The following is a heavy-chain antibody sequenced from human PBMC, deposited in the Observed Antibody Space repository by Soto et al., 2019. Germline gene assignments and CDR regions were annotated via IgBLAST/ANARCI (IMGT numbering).Heavy chain of an antibody. V-gene: IGHV3-15*01. D-gene: IGHD3-10*01. CDR3: TTVRYGSFPFH. Sequence: EVQLVESGGGLVKPGGSLRLSCAASGFTFSNAWMNWVRQAPGKGLEWVGRVKSKTEGGTTDYAAPVKGRFTISRDDSENPLYLQMNSLKTEDTAVYYCTTVRYGSFPFHWGQGTMVTVSS. J-gene: IGHJ3*01. CDR1: GFTFSNAW. CDR2: VKSKTEGGTT.